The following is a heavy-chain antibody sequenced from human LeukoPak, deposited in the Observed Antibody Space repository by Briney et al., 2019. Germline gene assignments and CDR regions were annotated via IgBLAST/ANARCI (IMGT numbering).Heavy chain of an antibody. CDR3: ARERTTTTDLRAFDI. D-gene: IGHD4-17*01. CDR1: GGSINSSSYY. Sequence: SETLFLNCTVSGGSINSSSYYWGWIRQPPEKGVEWIGSIYYSGSTYYDPSFKSRVTISVATSKNQSSQKLSSVTDADTAAYYCARERTTTTDLRAFDIWGQGTMVTVSS. V-gene: IGHV4-39*07. CDR2: IYYSGST. J-gene: IGHJ3*02.